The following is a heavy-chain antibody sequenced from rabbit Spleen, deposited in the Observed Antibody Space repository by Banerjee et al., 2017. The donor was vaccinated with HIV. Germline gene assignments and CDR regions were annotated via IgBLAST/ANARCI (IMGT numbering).Heavy chain of an antibody. CDR2: IYTGNVKT. J-gene: IGHJ4*01. CDR1: GFSLSSSYD. D-gene: IGHD5-1*01. V-gene: IGHV1S45*01. CDR3: ARDVGSYDYIDVYFNL. Sequence: QEQLVESGGGLVTPGASLTLTCTASGFSLSSSYDMCWVRQAPGKGLEWIGCIYTGNVKTYYASWAKGRFTISKSSSTTVTLQMTSLTAADTATYFCARDVGSYDYIDVYFNLWGQGTLVTVS.